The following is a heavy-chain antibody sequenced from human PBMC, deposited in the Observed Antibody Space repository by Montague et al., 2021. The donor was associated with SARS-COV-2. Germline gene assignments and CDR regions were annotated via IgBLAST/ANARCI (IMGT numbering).Heavy chain of an antibody. J-gene: IGHJ6*02. CDR1: GGSFSSY. Sequence: SETLSLTCDVYGGSFSSYWSWIRQPPGRGLEWVGQISHGGGTNYNPSLECRVTISVDTSKSQVSLKLSSVTAADTAVYYCASHCGGGRCYFGMDVWGQGTTVTVSS. CDR2: ISHGGGT. CDR3: ASHCGGGRCYFGMDV. D-gene: IGHD2-15*01. V-gene: IGHV4-34*01.